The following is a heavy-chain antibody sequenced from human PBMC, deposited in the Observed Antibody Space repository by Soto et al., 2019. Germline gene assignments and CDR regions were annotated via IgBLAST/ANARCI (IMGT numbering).Heavy chain of an antibody. CDR3: VRVATGSYDWFDP. D-gene: IGHD1-26*01. Sequence: EVQLVESGGGLVQPGGSLRLSCAASEFTFSRYWMHWVRQAPGKGLMWVSRINSDGSRTTYADSVKGRFTISRDNAKNTLFLQMNSLRAEDSAVYYCVRVATGSYDWFDPWGQGTLFTVSS. CDR1: EFTFSRYW. J-gene: IGHJ5*02. V-gene: IGHV3-74*03. CDR2: INSDGSRT.